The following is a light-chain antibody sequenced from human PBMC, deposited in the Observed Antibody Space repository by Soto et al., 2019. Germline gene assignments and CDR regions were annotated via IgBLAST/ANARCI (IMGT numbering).Light chain of an antibody. J-gene: IGLJ1*01. CDR1: SSDVGDYNS. V-gene: IGLV2-11*01. CDR2: DVA. Sequence: QSALTQPRSVSESPGQSVTISCTGTSSDVGDYNSVSWYQQHPGKAPKLLLFDVATRPSGVPDRFSGSKSANTASLTISGLQPEDEADYYCCSYLGSYTYVFGTGTKLT. CDR3: CSYLGSYTYV.